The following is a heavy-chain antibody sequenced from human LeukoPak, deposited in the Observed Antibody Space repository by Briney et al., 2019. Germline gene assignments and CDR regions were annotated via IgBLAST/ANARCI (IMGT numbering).Heavy chain of an antibody. CDR2: IKQDGSEK. J-gene: IGHJ4*02. D-gene: IGHD6-19*01. Sequence: PGGSLRLSCAASGFSFSSYYMTWVRQAPGKGLEWVAHIKQDGSEKYYVDSVKGRFTISRDNSKNTLYLQMNSLRAEDTAIYYCAILPLSVAGHLSIHWGLGTLVTVSS. CDR3: AILPLSVAGHLSIH. CDR1: GFSFSSYY. V-gene: IGHV3-7*03.